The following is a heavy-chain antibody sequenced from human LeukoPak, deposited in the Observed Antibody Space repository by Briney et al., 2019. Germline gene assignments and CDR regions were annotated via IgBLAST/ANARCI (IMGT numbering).Heavy chain of an antibody. Sequence: ASVKVSCKASGYTFTSYYMHWVRQAPGQGLEWMGIINPSGGSTSYAQKFQGRVTMTRDTSTSTVYMELSSLRSENTAVYYCAREVSQDNRNCSSTSCSGWGQGTLVTVSS. CDR2: INPSGGST. CDR1: GYTFTSYY. J-gene: IGHJ4*02. CDR3: AREVSQDNRNCSSTSCSG. V-gene: IGHV1-46*01. D-gene: IGHD2-2*01.